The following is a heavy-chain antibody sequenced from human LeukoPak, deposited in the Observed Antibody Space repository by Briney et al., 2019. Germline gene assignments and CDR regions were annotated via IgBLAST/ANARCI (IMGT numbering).Heavy chain of an antibody. J-gene: IGHJ4*02. V-gene: IGHV3-33*06. CDR1: GFTFSLYG. CDR2: ISNDGSKT. CDR3: AKDSRGANFFGDFDY. D-gene: IGHD3-10*01. Sequence: SGGSLRLSCAASGFTFSLYGMHWVRQAPGKGLGWVALISNDGSKTYYADSVKGRFTISRDNSKNTVYLQVSSLRADDTAVYYCAKDSRGANFFGDFDYWGQGTLVTVSS.